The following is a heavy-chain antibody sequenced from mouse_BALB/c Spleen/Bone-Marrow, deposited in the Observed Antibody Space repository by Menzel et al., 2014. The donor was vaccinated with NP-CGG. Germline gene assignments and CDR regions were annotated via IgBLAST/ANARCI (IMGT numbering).Heavy chain of an antibody. CDR3: TRIYYDYAWFAY. J-gene: IGHJ3*01. D-gene: IGHD2-4*01. Sequence: EVMLVESGGGLVKPGGSLKLSCAASGFTFSSYTMSWVRPTPEKRLEWVATISSGGSYTYYPDSVKGRFTISRDNAKNTLYLQMSSLKSGDTAMYYCTRIYYDYAWFAYWGQGTLVTVSA. CDR2: ISSGGSYT. V-gene: IGHV5-6-4*01. CDR1: GFTFSSYT.